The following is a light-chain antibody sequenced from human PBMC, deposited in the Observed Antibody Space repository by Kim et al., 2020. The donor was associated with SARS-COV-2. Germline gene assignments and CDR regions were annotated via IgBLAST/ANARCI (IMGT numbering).Light chain of an antibody. CDR1: NIGSKN. V-gene: IGLV3-9*01. CDR3: QVWDSSTEV. Sequence: SVALGQTARITCGGNNIGSKNVHWYQQKPGQAPVVVIYRNYNRPSGIPERFSGSNSGITATLTISRAQAGDEADYYCQVWDSSTEVFGGGTQLTVL. J-gene: IGLJ3*02. CDR2: RNY.